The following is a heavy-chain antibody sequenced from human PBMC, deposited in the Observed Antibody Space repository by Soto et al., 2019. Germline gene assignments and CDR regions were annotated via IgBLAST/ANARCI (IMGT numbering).Heavy chain of an antibody. Sequence: LRLSCAASGFTFSSYWMSWVRQAPGKGLEWVANIKQDGSEKYYVDSVKGRFTISRDNAKNSLYLQMNSLRAEDTAVYYCASAHRMLNAFDIWGQGTMVTVSS. CDR2: IKQDGSEK. CDR3: ASAHRMLNAFDI. V-gene: IGHV3-7*03. J-gene: IGHJ3*02. CDR1: GFTFSSYW. D-gene: IGHD2-8*01.